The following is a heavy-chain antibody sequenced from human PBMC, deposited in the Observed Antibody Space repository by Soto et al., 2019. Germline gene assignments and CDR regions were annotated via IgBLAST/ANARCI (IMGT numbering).Heavy chain of an antibody. CDR1: GGSFSGYY. Sequence: SETLCLTCTVYGGSFSGYYWSWIRKPPGKGLEWIGEINHSGSTNYNPSLKSRVTISVDTSKNQFSLKLSSVTAADTAVYYCARRKYDFRRGQFFAYWGQGTLVTVSP. J-gene: IGHJ4*02. V-gene: IGHV4-34*01. D-gene: IGHD3-3*01. CDR3: ARRKYDFRRGQFFAY. CDR2: INHSGST.